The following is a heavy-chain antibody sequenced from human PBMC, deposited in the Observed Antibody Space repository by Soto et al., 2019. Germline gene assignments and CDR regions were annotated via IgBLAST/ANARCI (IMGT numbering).Heavy chain of an antibody. CDR3: ARERSGSRMDV. CDR1: GGSVSSGSYY. Sequence: PSETLSLTCTVSGGSVSSGSYYWSWIRQPPGKGLEWIGYIYYSGSTNYNPSLKSRVTMTRNTSISTAYMELSSLRSEDTAVYYCARERSGSRMDVWGQGTTVNVSS. D-gene: IGHD3-10*01. V-gene: IGHV4-61*01. J-gene: IGHJ6*02. CDR2: IYYSGST.